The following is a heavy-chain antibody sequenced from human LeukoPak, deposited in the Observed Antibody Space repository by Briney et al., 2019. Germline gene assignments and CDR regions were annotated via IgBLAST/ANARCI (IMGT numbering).Heavy chain of an antibody. CDR2: IYYSGST. J-gene: IGHJ4*02. CDR3: ARDHVSGDYAVDY. V-gene: IGHV4-59*12. D-gene: IGHD4-17*01. CDR1: GGSISSYY. Sequence: SETLSLTCTVSGGSISSYYWSWIRQPPGKGLEWIGYIYYSGSTYYNPSLKSRVTISVDTSKNQFSLKLSSVTAADTAVYYCARDHVSGDYAVDYWGQGTLVTVSS.